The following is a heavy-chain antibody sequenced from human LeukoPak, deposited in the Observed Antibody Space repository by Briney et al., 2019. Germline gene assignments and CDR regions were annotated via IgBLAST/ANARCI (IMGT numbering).Heavy chain of an antibody. V-gene: IGHV3-11*01. Sequence: GGSLRLSCAASGFTFSNYALSWVRQAPGKGLEWVSDISRSGSTKYYADSVKGRFTISRDNAKNSLFLQMNSLRAEDTAVYYCARVLRYCSGGNCYSGGLGYMDVWGKGTTVTISS. CDR2: ISRSGSTK. CDR3: ARVLRYCSGGNCYSGGLGYMDV. D-gene: IGHD2-15*01. CDR1: GFTFSNYA. J-gene: IGHJ6*03.